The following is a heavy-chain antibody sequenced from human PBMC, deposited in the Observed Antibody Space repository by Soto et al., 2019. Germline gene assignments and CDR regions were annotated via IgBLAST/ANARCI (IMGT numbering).Heavy chain of an antibody. CDR2: IIPIFGTA. D-gene: IGHD2-8*01. CDR3: SRGDHCTNGVCYSLYYYYGMDV. J-gene: IGHJ6*02. V-gene: IGHV1-69*13. CDR1: GGTFSSYA. Sequence: GASVKVSCKAPGGTFSSYAISWVRQAPGQGLEWMGGIIPIFGTANYAQKFQGRVTITADESTSTAYMELSSLRSEDTAVYYCSRGDHCTNGVCYSLYYYYGMDVWGQGTTVTVSS.